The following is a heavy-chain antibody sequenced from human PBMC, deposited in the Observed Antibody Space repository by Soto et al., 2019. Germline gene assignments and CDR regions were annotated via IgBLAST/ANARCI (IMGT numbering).Heavy chain of an antibody. V-gene: IGHV4-59*08. CDR3: AIGVLGYCSSTGCYEDWFDS. Sequence: SETLSLTCTVSGGSISSYYWSWIRQPPGKGLEWIGYIYYSGSTNYNPSLKSRVTISVDTSKNQFSLKLSSVTAADTPVYYCAIGVLGYCSSTGCYEDWFDSWGQGTLVTVSS. J-gene: IGHJ5*01. D-gene: IGHD2-2*01. CDR1: GGSISSYY. CDR2: IYYSGST.